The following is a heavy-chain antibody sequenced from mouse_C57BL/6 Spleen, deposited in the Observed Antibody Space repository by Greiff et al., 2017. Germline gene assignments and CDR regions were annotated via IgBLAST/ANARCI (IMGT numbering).Heavy chain of an antibody. Sequence: EVQLVESGGDLVKPGGSLKLSCAASGFTFSSYGMSWVRQTPDKRLEWVATISSGGSYTYYPDSVKGRFTISRDNAKNTLYLQMSSLKSEDTAMYYCANQAGDYWGQGTTLTVSS. CDR3: ANQAGDY. D-gene: IGHD3-2*02. CDR1: GFTFSSYG. J-gene: IGHJ2*01. V-gene: IGHV5-6*01. CDR2: ISSGGSYT.